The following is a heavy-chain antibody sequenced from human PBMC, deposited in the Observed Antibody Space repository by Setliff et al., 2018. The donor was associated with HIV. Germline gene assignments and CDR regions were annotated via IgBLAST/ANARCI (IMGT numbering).Heavy chain of an antibody. Sequence: GGSLRLSCAASGFMFGVDWMGWVRQTPGKGLEWVASVTPDGGDKYYANSMRGRFTISRDNGKNAVYLQMNSLTAEDTALYYCVRDLARVIAHWGQGTLVTVS. V-gene: IGHV3-7*01. J-gene: IGHJ4*02. CDR1: GFMFGVDW. CDR2: VTPDGGDK. D-gene: IGHD2-21*01. CDR3: VRDLARVIAH.